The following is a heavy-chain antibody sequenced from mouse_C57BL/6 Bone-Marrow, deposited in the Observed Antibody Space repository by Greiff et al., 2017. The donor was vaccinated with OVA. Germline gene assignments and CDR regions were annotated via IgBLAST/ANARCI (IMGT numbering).Heavy chain of an antibody. V-gene: IGHV3-8*01. D-gene: IGHD4-1*01. CDR1: GYSITSDY. CDR2: ICYSGST. J-gene: IGHJ4*01. CDR3: ARGGDWDVGMAY. Sequence: DVQLQESGPGLAKPSQTLSLTCSVTGYSITSDYWNWIRQFSGNKLEYMGYICYSGSTYYNPSLISRISITRDTSKSQEYLQLNSVTTEDTATYYCARGGDWDVGMAYWGQGTSVTVSA.